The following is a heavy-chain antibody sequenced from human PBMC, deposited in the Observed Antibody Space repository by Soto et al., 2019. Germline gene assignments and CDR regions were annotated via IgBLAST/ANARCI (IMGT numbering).Heavy chain of an antibody. CDR3: ARSGARVYYYYGMDV. V-gene: IGHV1-18*01. CDR2: ISAYNGNT. J-gene: IGHJ6*02. CDR1: GYTFTSYG. D-gene: IGHD1-26*01. Sequence: QVQLVQSGAEVKKPGASVKVSCKASGYTFTSYGIIWVRQAPGQGLEWMGWISAYNGNTNYAQKLQGRVTMTTDTSTSTAYMEVRSLRSDDTAVYYCARSGARVYYYYGMDVWGQGTTVTVSS.